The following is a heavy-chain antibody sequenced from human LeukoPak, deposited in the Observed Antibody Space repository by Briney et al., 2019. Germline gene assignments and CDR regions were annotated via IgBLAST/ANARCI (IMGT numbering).Heavy chain of an antibody. Sequence: SETLSLTCTVSGGSISSYYWSWIRQPAGKGLEWIGRIYTSGSTNYNPSLKSRVTMSVDTSKNQFSLKLSSVTAADTAVYYCARGPTYYDSYYYMDVWGKGTAVTVSS. CDR2: IYTSGST. CDR3: ARGPTYYDSYYYMDV. CDR1: GGSISSYY. V-gene: IGHV4-4*07. J-gene: IGHJ6*03. D-gene: IGHD3-3*01.